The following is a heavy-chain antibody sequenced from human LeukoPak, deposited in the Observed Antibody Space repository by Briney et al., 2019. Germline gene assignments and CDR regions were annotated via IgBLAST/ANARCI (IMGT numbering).Heavy chain of an antibody. CDR1: GGSFSGYC. Sequence: SETLSLTCAVYGGSFSGYCWSWIRQPPGKGLEWIGEINHSGSTNYNPSLKSRVTISVDTSKNQFSLKLSSVTAADTAVYYCAIVNWGYFDYWGQGTLVTVSS. CDR3: AIVNWGYFDY. V-gene: IGHV4-34*01. J-gene: IGHJ4*02. D-gene: IGHD7-27*01. CDR2: INHSGST.